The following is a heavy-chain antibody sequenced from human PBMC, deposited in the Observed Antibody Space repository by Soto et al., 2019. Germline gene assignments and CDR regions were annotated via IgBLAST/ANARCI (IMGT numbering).Heavy chain of an antibody. CDR1: GFSLSTTEVG. Sequence: QITLKESGPTVVKPTQTLTLTCTFSGFSLSTTEVGVAWIRQPPGEALEWLALIYWDDDKRYSPSLKTRLTITKDTSKNQVVLRMTNMDPVDTATYYCAHRFDWYYFDYWGQGILVTVSS. CDR2: IYWDDDK. V-gene: IGHV2-5*02. D-gene: IGHD3-9*01. CDR3: AHRFDWYYFDY. J-gene: IGHJ4*02.